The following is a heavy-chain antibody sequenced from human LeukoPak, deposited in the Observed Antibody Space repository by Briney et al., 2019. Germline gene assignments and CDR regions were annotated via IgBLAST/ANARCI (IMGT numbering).Heavy chain of an antibody. CDR1: LGSTASSSHY. CDR3: ARHRIQPPVLMDV. V-gene: IGHV4-39*01. Sequence: SETLSLTCTLSLGSTASSSHYSGWISQPPRKEMEWIAIMYYTGSTYYNPPLKSRVSISVDTSRNQFSLKLTSVTAADTAVYYCARHRIQPPVLMDVWGQGTTVTVSS. D-gene: IGHD5-18*01. CDR2: MYYTGST. J-gene: IGHJ6*02.